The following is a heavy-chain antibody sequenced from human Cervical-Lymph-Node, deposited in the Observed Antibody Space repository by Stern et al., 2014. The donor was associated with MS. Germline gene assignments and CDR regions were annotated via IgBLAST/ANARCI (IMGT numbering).Heavy chain of an antibody. Sequence: QVQLVESGAEVKKPGASVKVSCKASGYTFPSNGISWVRQAPGQGLEWMGWISVHSGNTNYAQSLQGRFTMTTDTSTRTAYMELRSLRSDDTAMYYCARDRDHRLDVWGQGTMVTVSS. CDR2: ISVHSGNT. CDR3: ARDRDHRLDV. CDR1: GYTFPSNG. D-gene: IGHD3-16*02. V-gene: IGHV1-18*01. J-gene: IGHJ3*01.